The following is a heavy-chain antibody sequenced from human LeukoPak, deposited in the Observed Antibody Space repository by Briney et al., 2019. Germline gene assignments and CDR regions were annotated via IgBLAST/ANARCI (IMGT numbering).Heavy chain of an antibody. CDR3: ARDHATVTTPWGY. Sequence: SETLSLTCAVYGGSFSGYYWSWIRQPPGKGLEWIGEINHSGSTNYNPSLKSRVTISVDTSKNQFSLKLSSVTAADTAVYYCARDHATVTTPWGYWGQGTLVTVSS. CDR2: INHSGST. J-gene: IGHJ4*02. D-gene: IGHD4-17*01. V-gene: IGHV4-34*01. CDR1: GGSFSGYY.